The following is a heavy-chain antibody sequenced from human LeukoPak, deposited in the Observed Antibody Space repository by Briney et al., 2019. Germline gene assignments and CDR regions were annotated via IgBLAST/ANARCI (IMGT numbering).Heavy chain of an antibody. J-gene: IGHJ4*02. CDR1: GGSISSFY. V-gene: IGHV4-59*01. CDR2: IYYSGST. Sequence: PSETLPLTCTVSGGSISSFYGRSIPQPPGKGLEWIGYIYYSGSTNYNPSLKSRVTISIDTSKNQFSLNLSSVTAADTAVYYCARCASGFSYGWGQGTLVTVSS. D-gene: IGHD5-18*01. CDR3: ARCASGFSYG.